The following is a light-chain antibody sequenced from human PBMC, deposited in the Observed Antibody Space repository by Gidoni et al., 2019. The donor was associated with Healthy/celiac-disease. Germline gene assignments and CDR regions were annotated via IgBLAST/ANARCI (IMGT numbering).Light chain of an antibody. V-gene: IGKV2-28*01. Sequence: DIVMTQSPLSLPVTPGKPASISCRSSQSLLHSNGYNYLDWYLQKPGQSPQLLIYLGSNRASGVPDRFSGSGSGTDFTLKISRVEAEDVGVYYCMQALQTPYTFGQXTKLEIK. CDR2: LGS. J-gene: IGKJ2*01. CDR3: MQALQTPYT. CDR1: QSLLHSNGYNY.